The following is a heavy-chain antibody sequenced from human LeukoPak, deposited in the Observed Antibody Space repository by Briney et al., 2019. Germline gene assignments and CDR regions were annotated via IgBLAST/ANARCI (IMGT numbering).Heavy chain of an antibody. CDR3: ARELRYFDWLLSDYFDY. Sequence: SETLSLTCAVYGGSFSGYYWSWIRQPPAKGLEWIGEINQGGNTNYNPSLKGRVTISVDTSRNQFSLNLNSVTAADTAVYYCARELRYFDWLLSDYFDYWGQGTLVTVSS. D-gene: IGHD3-9*01. J-gene: IGHJ4*02. CDR1: GGSFSGYY. CDR2: INQGGNT. V-gene: IGHV4-34*01.